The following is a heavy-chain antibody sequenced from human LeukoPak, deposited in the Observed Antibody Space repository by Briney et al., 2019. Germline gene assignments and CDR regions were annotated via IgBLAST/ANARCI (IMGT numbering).Heavy chain of an antibody. CDR2: IYYSGST. J-gene: IGHJ4*02. CDR1: GGSISSYY. Sequence: PSETLSLTCTVSGGSISSYYWGWIRQPPGKGLEWIGSIYYSGSTYYNPSLKSRVTISVDTFKNQFSLKLSSVTAADTAVYYCARGGEGFLEWLPIDWGQGTLVTVSS. D-gene: IGHD3-3*01. V-gene: IGHV4-39*01. CDR3: ARGGEGFLEWLPID.